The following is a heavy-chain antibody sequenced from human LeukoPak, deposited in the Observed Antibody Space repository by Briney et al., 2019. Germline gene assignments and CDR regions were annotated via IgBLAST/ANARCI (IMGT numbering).Heavy chain of an antibody. CDR3: ARASGETYYDFWSGYYYYYMDV. J-gene: IGHJ6*03. V-gene: IGHV4-39*07. CDR2: IYYSGNT. D-gene: IGHD3-3*01. Sequence: SETLSLTCTVSGDSISTSNSYWGWIRQPPGKGLEWIGSIYYSGNTCYNASLKSRVTISVDTSKNQFSLKLSSVTAADTAVYYCARASGETYYDFWSGYYYYYMDVWGKGTTVTVSS. CDR1: GDSISTSNSY.